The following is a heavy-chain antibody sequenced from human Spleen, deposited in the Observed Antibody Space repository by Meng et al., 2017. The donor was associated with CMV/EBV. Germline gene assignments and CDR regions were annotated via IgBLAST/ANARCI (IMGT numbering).Heavy chain of an antibody. J-gene: IGHJ4*02. CDR1: GGSSSIDYW. D-gene: IGHD3-22*01. Sequence: SETRSLTCAVFGGSSSIDYWWSWVRQTPGKGLQWRGELHHSGTTTYNPSLNSRVTFSLDKSKNEFSLKLTSVTVADTAVYYCARNGHYSLDSWSQGTLVTVSS. V-gene: IGHV4-4*02. CDR2: LHHSGTT. CDR3: ARNGHYSLDS.